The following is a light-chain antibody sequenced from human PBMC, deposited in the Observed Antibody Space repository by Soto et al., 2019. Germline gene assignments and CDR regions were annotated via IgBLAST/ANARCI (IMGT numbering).Light chain of an antibody. Sequence: QSVLTQPASVSGSPGQSITISCTGSSSDVGGYKYVSWYQQHPGKAPKLMIFEVNNRPSGVSNRFSGSKSGNTASLTISGLRAEDEADYYCTSHTSTSTLYVFGTGTKLTVL. CDR1: SSDVGGYKY. CDR2: EVN. V-gene: IGLV2-14*01. CDR3: TSHTSTSTLYV. J-gene: IGLJ1*01.